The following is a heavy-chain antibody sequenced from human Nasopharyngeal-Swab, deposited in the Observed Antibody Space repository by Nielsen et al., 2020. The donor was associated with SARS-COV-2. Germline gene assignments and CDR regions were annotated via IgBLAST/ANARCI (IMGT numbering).Heavy chain of an antibody. J-gene: IGHJ6*02. Sequence: SETLSLTCTVSGGSISSSSYYWGWIRQPPGKGLEWIGSIYYSGSTYYNPSLKSRVTISVDTSKNQFSRKLSSVTAADTAVYYCVGSSWYGDNYYNYGMDVWGQGTTVTVSS. CDR1: GGSISSSSYY. D-gene: IGHD6-13*01. CDR3: VGSSWYGDNYYNYGMDV. V-gene: IGHV4-39*07. CDR2: IYYSGST.